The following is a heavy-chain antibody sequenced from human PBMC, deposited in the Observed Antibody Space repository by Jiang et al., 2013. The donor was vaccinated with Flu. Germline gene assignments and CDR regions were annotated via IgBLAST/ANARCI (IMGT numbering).Heavy chain of an antibody. CDR1: GFTFSSYG. Sequence: QLVESGGGVVQPGRSLRLSCAASGFTFSSYGMHWVRQAPGKGLEWVAVIWYDGSNKYYADSVKGRFTISRDNSKNTLYLQMNSLRAEDTAVYYCAYGDYGWGYFDYWGQGTLVTVSS. CDR2: IWYDGSNK. J-gene: IGHJ4*02. CDR3: AYGDYGWGYFDY. D-gene: IGHD4-17*01. V-gene: IGHV3-33*01.